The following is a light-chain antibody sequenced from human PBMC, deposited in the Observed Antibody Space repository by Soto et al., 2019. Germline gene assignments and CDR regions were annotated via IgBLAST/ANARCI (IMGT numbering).Light chain of an antibody. CDR1: SSDVGGYNH. CDR3: AAWDTSLHALI. J-gene: IGLJ2*01. Sequence: QSALTQPPSASGSPGQSVTISCTGTSSDVGGYNHVSWYQQHPGKAPKVVIYEVTKRPSGVPDRFSGSKSGNTASLTVSGLQAEDEADYYCAAWDTSLHALILGGGTKLTVL. CDR2: EVT. V-gene: IGLV2-8*01.